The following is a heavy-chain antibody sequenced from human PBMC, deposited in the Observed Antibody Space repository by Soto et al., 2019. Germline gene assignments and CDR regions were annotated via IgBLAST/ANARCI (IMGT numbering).Heavy chain of an antibody. CDR1: GVTFISYS. CDR2: ISYDGNNK. J-gene: IGHJ5*02. D-gene: IGHD5-18*01. Sequence: QPWESXRLSCSAAGVTFISYSMHWVRQAPGKGLEWVALISYDGNNKYYADSVKGRFTISRYNSKNTLYLQMKSLRAEDTAVFHCERDGERGYSNGYWLETWGQGTLVNVSS. V-gene: IGHV3-30-3*01. CDR3: ERDGERGYSNGYWLET.